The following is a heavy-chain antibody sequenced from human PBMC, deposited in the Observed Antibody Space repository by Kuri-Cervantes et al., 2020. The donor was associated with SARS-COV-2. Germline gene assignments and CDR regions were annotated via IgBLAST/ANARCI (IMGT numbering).Heavy chain of an antibody. V-gene: IGHV3-23*01. J-gene: IGHJ6*02. Sequence: GESLKISCAASGFTVNSYYINWVRQAPGKGLEWVSAISGSGGSTYYADSVKGRFTISRDNSKNTPYLQMNSLRAEDTAVYYCARDHRDGYNWSSFFGGMDVWGQGTTVTVSS. CDR1: GFTVNSYY. D-gene: IGHD5-24*01. CDR2: ISGSGGST. CDR3: ARDHRDGYNWSSFFGGMDV.